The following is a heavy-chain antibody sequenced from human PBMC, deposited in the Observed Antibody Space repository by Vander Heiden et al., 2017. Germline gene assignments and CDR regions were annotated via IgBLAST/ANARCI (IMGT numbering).Heavy chain of an antibody. CDR1: GLTFSSQA. D-gene: IGHD3-22*01. CDR3: AKGSGYYDSSGYPGAFDI. Sequence: EVQLLESGGGLVKPGGSLRLSCAASGLTFSSQAMGWVRRAPGKGREWVSAISGSGGSTYYADSVKGRFTISRDNSKNTLYLQMNSLRAEDTAVYYCAKGSGYYDSSGYPGAFDIWGQGTMVTVSS. CDR2: ISGSGGST. J-gene: IGHJ3*02. V-gene: IGHV3-23*01.